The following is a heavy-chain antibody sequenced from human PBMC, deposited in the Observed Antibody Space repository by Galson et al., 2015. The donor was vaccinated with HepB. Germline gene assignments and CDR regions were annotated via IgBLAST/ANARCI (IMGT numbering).Heavy chain of an antibody. Sequence: SLRLSCAASGFTLSSYAMSWVRQAPGKGLEWVSGIISGSGGSTYYADSVKGRFTIFRDNFKNTLYLQMNSLRAEDTAVYYCAKDVGSRTSYDYWGQGTLVTVSS. J-gene: IGHJ4*02. D-gene: IGHD2-2*01. CDR2: IISGSGGST. CDR1: GFTLSSYA. CDR3: AKDVGSRTSYDY. V-gene: IGHV3-23*01.